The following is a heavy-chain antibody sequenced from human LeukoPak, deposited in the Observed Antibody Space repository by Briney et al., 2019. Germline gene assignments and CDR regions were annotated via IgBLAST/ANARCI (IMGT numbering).Heavy chain of an antibody. CDR3: AKRTDYYFRY. CDR1: GDSVNSGGYY. V-gene: IGHV4-31*03. CDR2: IYYSGST. J-gene: IGHJ4*02. D-gene: IGHD3/OR15-3a*01. Sequence: PPETLSLTCTVSGDSVNSGGYYWSWIRQLPGKGLEWIGYIYYSGSTYYNPSLKSRVSLSVDTSQNQFSLNLGSVTAADTAVYYCAKRTDYYFRYWGQGILVTVSS.